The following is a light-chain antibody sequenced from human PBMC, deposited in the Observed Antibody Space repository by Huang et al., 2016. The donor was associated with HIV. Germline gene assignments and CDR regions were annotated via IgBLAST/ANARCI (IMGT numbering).Light chain of an antibody. CDR2: KAS. J-gene: IGKJ4*01. V-gene: IGKV1-5*03. CDR1: QSINNW. CDR3: QQYNSYSELT. Sequence: DIQMTQSPSTLSASVGDRVTITCRASQSINNWLAWYQQKPGKAPKLLIYKASSVESGVPSRFSGSGSGTEFTLTINSLQPDDFATYYCQQYNSYSELTFGGGTKVEIK.